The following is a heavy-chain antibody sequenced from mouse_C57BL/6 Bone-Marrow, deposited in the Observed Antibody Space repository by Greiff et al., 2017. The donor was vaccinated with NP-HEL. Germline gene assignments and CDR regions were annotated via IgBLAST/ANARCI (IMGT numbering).Heavy chain of an antibody. D-gene: IGHD1-1*01. V-gene: IGHV2-5*01. CDR3: GKRAGSSNWYVDV. Sequence: QVQLKESGPGLVQPSQSLSITCTVSGFSFTSYGVHWVRQSPGKGLEWLGVIWRGGSTAYNAAFMSRLSISKDNSKSQVFFKMNSLQADDTAIYYCGKRAGSSNWYVDVWGTGTTVTVSS. CDR2: IWRGGST. CDR1: GFSFTSYG. J-gene: IGHJ1*03.